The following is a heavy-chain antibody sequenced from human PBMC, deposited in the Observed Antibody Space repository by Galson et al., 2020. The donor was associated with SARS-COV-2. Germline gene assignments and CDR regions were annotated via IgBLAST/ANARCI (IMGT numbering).Heavy chain of an antibody. J-gene: IGHJ4*02. D-gene: IGHD2-15*01. Sequence: GESLKISCAASGFTFRNYAMNWVRQAPGKALEWVSSITGTGGNGGIYYADSVKGRFTISRDDSKNPVALQMNSLRDEDTAIYYCAKGTEGHCVRTRCYYFDRWGRGTVVTVSS. CDR1: GFTFRNYA. CDR3: AKGTEGHCVRTRCYYFDR. V-gene: IGHV3-23*01. CDR2: ITGTGGNGGI.